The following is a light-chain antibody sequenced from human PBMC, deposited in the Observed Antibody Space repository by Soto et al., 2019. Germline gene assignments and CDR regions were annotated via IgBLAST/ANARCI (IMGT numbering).Light chain of an antibody. Sequence: EIQMSQSPSTLSASVGDRVTITCRASQSISSWLAWYQQKPGKAPKVLIYKASSLESGVPSRFSGSGSGTEFTLTISSLQPDDFATYYCQQYDSSPWTFGRGTKVDIK. V-gene: IGKV1-5*03. J-gene: IGKJ1*01. CDR3: QQYDSSPWT. CDR2: KAS. CDR1: QSISSW.